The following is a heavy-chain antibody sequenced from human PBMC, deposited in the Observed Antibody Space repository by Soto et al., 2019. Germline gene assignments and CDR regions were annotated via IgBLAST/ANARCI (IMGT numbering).Heavy chain of an antibody. CDR2: MNPNSGNA. CDR3: ARGNPYDSSGYYYSRPYYFDC. J-gene: IGHJ4*02. V-gene: IGHV1-8*01. D-gene: IGHD3-22*01. Sequence: QVQLVQSGAEVKKPGASVKVSCKASGYTFTSYDINWVRQATGQGLEWMGWMNPNSGNAGYAQKFQGRVTMTRNTSKSTAYMELSSLRSEDTAVYYCARGNPYDSSGYYYSRPYYFDCWGQGTLVTVSS. CDR1: GYTFTSYD.